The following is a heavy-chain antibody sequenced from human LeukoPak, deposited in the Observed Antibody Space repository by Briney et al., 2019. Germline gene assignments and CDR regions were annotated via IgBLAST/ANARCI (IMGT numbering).Heavy chain of an antibody. V-gene: IGHV1-18*01. CDR2: ISAYNGNT. CDR3: ARALYSSGWAYYYYYYMDV. Sequence: ASVKVSCKASGYTFTSYGISWVRQAPGQGLEWMGWISAYNGNTNYAQKLQGRVTMTTDTSTSTAYMELRSLRSDDTAVYYCARALYSSGWAYYYYYYMDVWGKGTTVTVSS. J-gene: IGHJ6*03. CDR1: GYTFTSYG. D-gene: IGHD6-19*01.